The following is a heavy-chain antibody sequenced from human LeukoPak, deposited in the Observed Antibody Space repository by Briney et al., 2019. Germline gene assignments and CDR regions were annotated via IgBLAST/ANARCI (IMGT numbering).Heavy chain of an antibody. V-gene: IGHV4-39*07. CDR1: GDSISSSSFY. D-gene: IGHD2-2*01. CDR3: ARSGPAAGRPDAFDI. CDR2: IFYSGIT. J-gene: IGHJ3*02. Sequence: SETLSLTCTLSGDSISSSSFYWAWIRQPPGKWLECIGTIFYSGITYYSSSLKSRVTISVDTSKNQFSLKLSSVTVADTAVYFCARSGPAAGRPDAFDIWGQGTMVTVSS.